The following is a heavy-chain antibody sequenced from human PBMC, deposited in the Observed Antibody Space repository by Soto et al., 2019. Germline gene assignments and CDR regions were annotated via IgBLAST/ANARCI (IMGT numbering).Heavy chain of an antibody. CDR1: EFTFSPYP. V-gene: IGHV3-30*09. Sequence: QKQLVESGGVVVQPGRPLRLSCAASEFTFSPYPMHWVRQAPGKGLEWVAVISFDGATKYYADSVKGRFAISRDNSMNTLYLQMNSLRTEDTAVYYCAKDQSASSNSYHAMDVWGPGTTVTVSS. CDR2: ISFDGATK. CDR3: AKDQSASSNSYHAMDV. J-gene: IGHJ6*02. D-gene: IGHD6-6*01.